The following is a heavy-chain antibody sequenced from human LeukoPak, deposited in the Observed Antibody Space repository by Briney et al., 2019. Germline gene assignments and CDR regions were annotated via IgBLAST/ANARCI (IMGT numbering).Heavy chain of an antibody. Sequence: SVKVSCKTSGGAFNNYAITWLRQAPGQGLEWMGRIIPIVDRTDYAQRFQGRVTITADKSTSTAYMELSSLRSEDTAVYYCAPDNMVRGIMRFDPWGQGTLVTVSS. CDR3: APDNMVRGIMRFDP. J-gene: IGHJ5*02. CDR1: GGAFNNYA. D-gene: IGHD3-10*01. V-gene: IGHV1-69*04. CDR2: IIPIVDRT.